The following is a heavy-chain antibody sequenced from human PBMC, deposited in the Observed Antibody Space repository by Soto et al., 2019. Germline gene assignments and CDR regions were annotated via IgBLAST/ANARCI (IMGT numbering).Heavy chain of an antibody. Sequence: KPAHYLHLTYTCSHLSVTTKKMGACVIRQTPGKALEWLAIIYWDDDKRYSPPLKRRLTITKDTSKNQVILTMTSMDPVDTATYYCEYRYGLGGYYSDYWGQGALVT. D-gene: IGHD3-22*01. CDR3: EYRYGLGGYYSDY. J-gene: IGHJ4*02. V-gene: IGHV2-5*02. CDR1: HLSVTTKKMG. CDR2: IYWDDDK.